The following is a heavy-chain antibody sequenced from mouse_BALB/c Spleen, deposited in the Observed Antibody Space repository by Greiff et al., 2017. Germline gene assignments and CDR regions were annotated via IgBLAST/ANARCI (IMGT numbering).Heavy chain of an antibody. J-gene: IGHJ1*01. CDR1: GFAFSSYD. CDR2: ISSGGGST. Sequence: DVMLVESGGGLVKPGGSLKLSCAASGFAFSSYDMSWVRQTPEKRLEWVAYISSGGGSTYYPDTVKGRFTISRDNAKNTLYLQMSSLKSEDTAMYYCARQSDGYVYFDVWGAGTTVTVSS. D-gene: IGHD2-3*01. V-gene: IGHV5-12-1*01. CDR3: ARQSDGYVYFDV.